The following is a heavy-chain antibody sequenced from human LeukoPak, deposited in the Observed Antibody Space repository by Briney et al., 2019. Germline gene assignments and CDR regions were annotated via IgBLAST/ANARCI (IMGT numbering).Heavy chain of an antibody. CDR2: INSDGSST. J-gene: IGHJ4*02. V-gene: IGHV3-74*01. CDR1: GFTFSSYW. Sequence: GGSLRLSCAASGFTFSSYWMHWVRQAPGKGLAWVSRINSDGSSTSYADSVKGRFTISRDNAKNTLYLQMNSLRAEDTVVYYCARDSPQAGYSSSWYIDWGQGTLVTVSS. CDR3: ARDSPQAGYSSSWYID. D-gene: IGHD6-13*01.